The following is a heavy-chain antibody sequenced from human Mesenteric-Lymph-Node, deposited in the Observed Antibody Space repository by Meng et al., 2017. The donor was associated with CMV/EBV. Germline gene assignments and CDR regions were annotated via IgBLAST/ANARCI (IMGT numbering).Heavy chain of an antibody. V-gene: IGHV1-69*10. J-gene: IGHJ4*02. CDR3: ARSCSSSTCRAPSPDY. D-gene: IGHD2-2*01. Sequence: SVKVSCKASGGTLGSYGISWVRQAPGQGLEWMGGIIPIVGIAKYAQRFQGRVTVTADKSTTTAYMELSRLRPDDTAVYYCARSCSSSTCRAPSPDYWGQGTLVTVSS. CDR1: GGTLGSYG. CDR2: IIPIVGIA.